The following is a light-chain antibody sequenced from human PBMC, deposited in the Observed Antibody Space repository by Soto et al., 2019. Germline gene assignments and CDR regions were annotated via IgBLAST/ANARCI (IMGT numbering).Light chain of an antibody. J-gene: IGLJ2*01. CDR3: AAWDDSLNVVV. CDR1: SYNIGNNA. V-gene: IGLV1-36*01. Sequence: QSVLTQPPSVSEAPRQRVTISCSGSSYNIGNNAVNWYQQLPGKAPKLLIYYDDLLPSGVSDRFSGSKSGTSASLAISGLQSEDEADYYCAAWDDSLNVVVFGGGTKLTVL. CDR2: YDD.